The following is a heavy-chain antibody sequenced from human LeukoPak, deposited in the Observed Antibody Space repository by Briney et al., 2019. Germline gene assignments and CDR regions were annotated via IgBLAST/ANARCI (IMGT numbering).Heavy chain of an antibody. J-gene: IGHJ4*02. CDR2: INPNSGGT. CDR3: ARDREYDSSSYYLGY. CDR1: GYTFTGYY. D-gene: IGHD3-22*01. Sequence: ASVKVSCKASGYTFTGYYMHWVRQAPGQGVEWMGWINPNSGGTNYTQKFQGRVTMTRDTSISTAYMELSRLRSDDTAVYYCARDREYDSSSYYLGYWGQGTLVTVSS. V-gene: IGHV1-2*02.